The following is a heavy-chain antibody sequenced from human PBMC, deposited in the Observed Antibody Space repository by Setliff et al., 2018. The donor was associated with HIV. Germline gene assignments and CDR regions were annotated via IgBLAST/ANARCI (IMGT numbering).Heavy chain of an antibody. CDR1: GYTFTSYT. Sequence: ASVKVSCKASGYTFTSYTMNWVRQAPGQGLEWMGWINTKTGNPTYAQDFTGRFVFSLDTSVSTAYLQISSLKADDTAVYYCARATIAAAGNYYYYYMDVWGKGTTVTVSS. V-gene: IGHV7-4-1*02. D-gene: IGHD6-13*01. CDR2: INTKTGNP. J-gene: IGHJ6*03. CDR3: ARATIAAAGNYYYYYMDV.